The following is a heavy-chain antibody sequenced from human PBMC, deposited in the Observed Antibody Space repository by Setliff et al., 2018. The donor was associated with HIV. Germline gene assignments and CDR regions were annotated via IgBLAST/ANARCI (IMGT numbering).Heavy chain of an antibody. D-gene: IGHD3-16*01. J-gene: IGHJ4*02. CDR3: ARDSQITPFDN. CDR2: IKQDASEK. CDR1: GFTLSSYW. Sequence: GGSLRLSCAASGFTLSSYWMSWVRQAPGKGLEWVANIKQDASEKYFLDSVKGRFTISRDNAKNSLYLQMNSLRVEDTAVYYCARDSQITPFDNWGQGTLVTVSS. V-gene: IGHV3-7*01.